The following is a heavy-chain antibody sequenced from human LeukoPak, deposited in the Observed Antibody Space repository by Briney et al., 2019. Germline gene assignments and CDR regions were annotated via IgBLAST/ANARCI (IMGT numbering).Heavy chain of an antibody. CDR2: INPNSGGT. CDR3: AREGEDYDILTGYTPSGFDP. Sequence: ASVKVSCKASGYTFTGYYMHWVRQAPGQGLEWMGWINPNSGGTNYAQKFQGRVTMTRDTSISTAYIELSRLRSDDTAVYYCAREGEDYDILTGYTPSGFDPWGQGTLVTVSS. J-gene: IGHJ5*02. D-gene: IGHD3-9*01. V-gene: IGHV1-2*02. CDR1: GYTFTGYY.